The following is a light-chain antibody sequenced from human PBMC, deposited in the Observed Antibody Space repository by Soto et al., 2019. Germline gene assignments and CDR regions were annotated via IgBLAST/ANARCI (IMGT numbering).Light chain of an antibody. V-gene: IGLV1-47*01. CDR1: SSNIGSNY. Sequence: QSVLTQPPSASGTPGQRVTISCSGSSSNIGSNYVYWYQQLPGTVPQLLIYWNSERPSGVPDRFSGSKSGTSASLAISGVRSEDEADYYCAAWDDSLSGVVFGGGTKLTVL. CDR3: AAWDDSLSGVV. J-gene: IGLJ2*01. CDR2: WNS.